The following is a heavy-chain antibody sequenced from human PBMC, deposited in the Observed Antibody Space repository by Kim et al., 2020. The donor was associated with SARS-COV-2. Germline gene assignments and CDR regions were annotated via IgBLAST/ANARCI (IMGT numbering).Heavy chain of an antibody. CDR3: AGICGTTSCSDDY. J-gene: IGHJ4*02. D-gene: IGHD2-2*01. V-gene: IGHV3-23*01. Sequence: SASSVRGRFTTSRVNPKSTVYLQMNSLRAEDTAVYYCAGICGTTSCSDDYWGQGTLVTVSS.